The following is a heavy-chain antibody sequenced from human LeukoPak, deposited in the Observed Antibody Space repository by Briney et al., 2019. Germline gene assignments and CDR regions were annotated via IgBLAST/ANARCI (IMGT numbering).Heavy chain of an antibody. Sequence: GGSLRLFCAASGFTFRFYSMNWVRQAPGKGLEWVSYMSVSSGLIYYADSVKGRFTVSRDNAKNSLYLQMNSLRAEDTAVYYCAREFGGSASGAGYWGQGTLVTVSS. CDR1: GFTFRFYS. D-gene: IGHD3-10*01. CDR2: MSVSSGLI. CDR3: AREFGGSASGAGY. V-gene: IGHV3-21*01. J-gene: IGHJ4*02.